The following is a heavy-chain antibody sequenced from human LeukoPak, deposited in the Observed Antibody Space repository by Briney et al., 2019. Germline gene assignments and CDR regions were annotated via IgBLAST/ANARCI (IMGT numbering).Heavy chain of an antibody. CDR2: IKSKGDGETT. V-gene: IGHV3-15*01. CDR1: GFTYTNGW. J-gene: IGHJ4*02. D-gene: IGHD3-10*01. CDR3: ATDLGLTMIRGVIVH. Sequence: GGSLRLSCAASGFTYTNGWMTWVRQAPGKGLEWVGRIKSKGDGETTDYGAPVKGRFTMSRDDSKATLYLQMNFLQAEDTAVYYCATDLGLTMIRGVIVHWGQGALVIVSS.